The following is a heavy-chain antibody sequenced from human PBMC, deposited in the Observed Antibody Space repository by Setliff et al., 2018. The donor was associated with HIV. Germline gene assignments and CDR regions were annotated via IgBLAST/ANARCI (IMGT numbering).Heavy chain of an antibody. V-gene: IGHV4-34*01. Sequence: LSLTCAVYGETFSNFYWSWIRQAPGKGLEWIGEIKASESKHNNPSLKSRVTMSVDTSKKQFSLKLTSVTAADTAVYYCARGGGITWRSYSFDYWGQGTLVTVSS. CDR2: IKASESK. CDR1: GETFSNFY. CDR3: ARGGGITWRSYSFDY. J-gene: IGHJ4*02. D-gene: IGHD3-10*01.